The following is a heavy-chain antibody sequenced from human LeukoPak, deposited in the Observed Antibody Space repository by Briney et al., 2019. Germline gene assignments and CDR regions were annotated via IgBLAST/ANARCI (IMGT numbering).Heavy chain of an antibody. D-gene: IGHD1-7*01. CDR1: GFTFSGYS. V-gene: IGHV3-48*01. Sequence: HPGGSLRLSCAASGFTFSGYSMNWVRQAPGKGLEWVSYISSSSSTIYYADSVKGRFTISRDNAKNSLYLQMNSLRAEDTAVYYCARSGITGTTWWVYYYYMDVWGKGTTVTVSS. J-gene: IGHJ6*03. CDR2: ISSSSSTI. CDR3: ARSGITGTTWWVYYYYMDV.